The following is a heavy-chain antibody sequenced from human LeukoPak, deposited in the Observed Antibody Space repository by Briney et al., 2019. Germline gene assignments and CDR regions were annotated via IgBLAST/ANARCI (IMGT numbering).Heavy chain of an antibody. J-gene: IGHJ4*02. CDR3: AGPGAGDLDY. CDR2: INHSGST. V-gene: IGHV4-34*01. D-gene: IGHD3-10*01. Sequence: SETLSHTCAIYGGSFGGYYWGWIRQPPGKGLEWIGEINHSGSTNYNPSLKSRVTISVDTSKNHFSLKLSSVTAADTAVYYCAGPGAGDLDYWGQGTLVTVSS. CDR1: GGSFGGYY.